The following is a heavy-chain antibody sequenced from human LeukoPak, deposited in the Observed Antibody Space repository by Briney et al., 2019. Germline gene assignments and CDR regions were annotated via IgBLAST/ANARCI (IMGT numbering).Heavy chain of an antibody. CDR1: GFAFSSYS. V-gene: IGHV3-48*04. Sequence: GGSLRLSCAASGFAFSSYSMNWVRQAPGKGLEWVSYISSSSSTIYYADSVKGRFTISRDNAKNSLYLQMNSLRAEDTAVYYCARESYDSSGYHSGYYMDVWGKGTTVTVSS. J-gene: IGHJ6*03. D-gene: IGHD3-22*01. CDR2: ISSSSSTI. CDR3: ARESYDSSGYHSGYYMDV.